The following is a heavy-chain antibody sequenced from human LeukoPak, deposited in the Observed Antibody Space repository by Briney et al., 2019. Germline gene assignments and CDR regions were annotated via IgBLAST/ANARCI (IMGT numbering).Heavy chain of an antibody. V-gene: IGHV4-39*07. Sequence: PSETLSLTCTVSGGFISTDNFYWGWVRQPPGKGLEWIGTIYYTGSTYYNPSLKSRVTISVDTSKNQFSLKLISVTAADTAVYYCARGPPYIVVVTAIGFFDYWGQGTLVTVSS. CDR1: GGFISTDNFY. J-gene: IGHJ4*02. CDR2: IYYTGST. CDR3: ARGPPYIVVVTAIGFFDY. D-gene: IGHD2-21*02.